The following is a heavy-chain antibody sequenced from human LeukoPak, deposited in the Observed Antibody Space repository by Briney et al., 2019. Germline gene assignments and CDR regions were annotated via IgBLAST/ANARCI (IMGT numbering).Heavy chain of an antibody. V-gene: IGHV4-59*01. CDR1: GGSISSYY. J-gene: IGHJ4*02. Sequence: PSETLSLTCTVSGGSISSYYWSWIRQPPGKGLEWIGYIYYSGSTNYNPSLKSRVTISVDTSKNQFSLKLSSVTAADTAVYYCARGRPLVYFDYWGPGSLVTVSS. D-gene: IGHD6-6*01. CDR2: IYYSGST. CDR3: ARGRPLVYFDY.